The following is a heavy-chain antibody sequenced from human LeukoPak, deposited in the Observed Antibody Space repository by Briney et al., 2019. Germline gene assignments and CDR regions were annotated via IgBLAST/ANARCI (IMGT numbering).Heavy chain of an antibody. CDR3: ARDPAIVVVPAAMRLGWNY. CDR2: INPNSGGT. V-gene: IGHV1-2*02. CDR1: GYTFTSYD. D-gene: IGHD2-2*01. Sequence: GASVKVSCKASGYTFTSYDINWVRQAPGQGLEWLGWINPNSGGTNYAQKFQGRVTMTRDTSISTAYMELSRLRSDDTAVYYCARDPAIVVVPAAMRLGWNYWGQGTLVTVSS. J-gene: IGHJ4*02.